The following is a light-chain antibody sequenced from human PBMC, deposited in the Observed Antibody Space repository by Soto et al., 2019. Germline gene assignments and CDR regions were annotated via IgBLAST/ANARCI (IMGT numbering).Light chain of an antibody. Sequence: QSVLAQPASVSGSPGQSITISCTGTNSDVGGYNFVSWYQQHPGKAPKLLIYEVSNRPSGVSNRFSGSKSGYTASLTITGLQPEDEADYYCASSTSSSTRVFGAGTKVTVL. CDR3: ASSTSSSTRV. J-gene: IGLJ1*01. CDR2: EVS. V-gene: IGLV2-14*01. CDR1: NSDVGGYNF.